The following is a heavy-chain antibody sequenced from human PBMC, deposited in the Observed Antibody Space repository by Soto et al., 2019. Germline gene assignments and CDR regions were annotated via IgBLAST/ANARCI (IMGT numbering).Heavy chain of an antibody. V-gene: IGHV3-53*01. CDR1: GFTVSSNY. CDR2: IYSGGST. CDR3: SIDWDYGLRWPLYYFDY. D-gene: IGHD4-17*01. Sequence: GGSLRLSCAASGFTVSSNYMSWVRQAPGKGLEWVSVIYSGGSTYYADSVKGRFTISRDNSKNTLYLQMNSLRAEDTAVYYFSIDWDYGLRWPLYYFDYWGQGTLVTVSS. J-gene: IGHJ4*02.